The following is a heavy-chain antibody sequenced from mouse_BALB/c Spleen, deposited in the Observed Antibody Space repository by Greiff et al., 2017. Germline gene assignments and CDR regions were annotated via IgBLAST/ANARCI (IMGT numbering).Heavy chain of an antibody. D-gene: IGHD1-2*01. J-gene: IGHJ2*01. V-gene: IGHV1-80*01. CDR2: IYPGDGDT. CDR3: ARRTPATAFDY. CDR1: GYAFSSYW. Sequence: VQLQQSGAELVRPGSSVKISCKASGYAFSSYWMNWVKQRPGQGLEWIGQIYPGDGDTNYNGKFKGKATLTADKSSSTAYMQLSSLTSEDSAVYFCARRTPATAFDYWGQGTTLTVSS.